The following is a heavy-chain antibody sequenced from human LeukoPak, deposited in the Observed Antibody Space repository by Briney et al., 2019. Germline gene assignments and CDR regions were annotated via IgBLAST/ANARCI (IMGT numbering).Heavy chain of an antibody. CDR3: ARHHHNGWSDY. CDR1: GGSISSSSYY. CDR2: IYYSGST. D-gene: IGHD6-19*01. J-gene: IGHJ4*02. V-gene: IGHV4-39*01. Sequence: SETLSLTCTVSGGSISSSSYYWGWIRQPPGKGLEWIGSIYYSGSTYYHPSLKSRVTISEDTSKNQFSLKLSSVTAAETAVYYCARHHHNGWSDYWGQGTLVTVSS.